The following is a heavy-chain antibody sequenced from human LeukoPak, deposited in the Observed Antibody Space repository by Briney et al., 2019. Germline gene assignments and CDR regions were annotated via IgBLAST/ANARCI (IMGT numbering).Heavy chain of an antibody. CDR3: ASPNYDILTGYSYSYGMDV. CDR1: FXXDXYA. J-gene: IGHJ6*02. D-gene: IGHD3-9*01. CDR2: IXWNSGTI. V-gene: IGHV3-9*01. Sequence: FXXDXYAXXWVRQAPGKGLEWXXGIXWNSGTIYYADSVKGRFTISRDNAKNSLYLQMNSLRAEDTAVYYCASPNYDILTGYSYSYGMDVWGQGTTVTVSS.